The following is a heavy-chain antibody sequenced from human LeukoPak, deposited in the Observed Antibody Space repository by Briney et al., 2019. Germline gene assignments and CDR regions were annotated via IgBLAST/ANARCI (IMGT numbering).Heavy chain of an antibody. D-gene: IGHD3-10*01. Sequence: VASVKVSCKASGYTFTSYDINGVRQASGQGLEWMGWMNPNSGNTGYAQKFQGRVTMTRNTSISTAYMALSSLRSEDTAVYYCARAIAMVRGVIYYYYYYMDVWGKGTTVTISS. V-gene: IGHV1-8*01. J-gene: IGHJ6*03. CDR3: ARAIAMVRGVIYYYYYYMDV. CDR2: MNPNSGNT. CDR1: GYTFTSYD.